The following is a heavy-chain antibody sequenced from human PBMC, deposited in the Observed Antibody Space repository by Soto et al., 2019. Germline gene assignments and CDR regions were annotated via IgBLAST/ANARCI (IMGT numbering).Heavy chain of an antibody. CDR1: GGSISSGGYS. Sequence: PSETLSLTCAVSGGSISSGGYSWSWIRQPPGKGLEWIGYIYHSGSTYYNPSLKSRVTISVDRSKNQFSLKLSSVTAADTAVYYCASQYYYDSSGYYRSCYFDYWGQGTLVTVSS. CDR3: ASQYYYDSSGYYRSCYFDY. V-gene: IGHV4-30-2*01. CDR2: IYHSGST. D-gene: IGHD3-22*01. J-gene: IGHJ4*02.